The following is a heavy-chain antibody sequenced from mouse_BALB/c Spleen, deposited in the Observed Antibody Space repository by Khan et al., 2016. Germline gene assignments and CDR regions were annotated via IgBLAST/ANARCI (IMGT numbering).Heavy chain of an antibody. V-gene: IGHV3-2*02. Sequence: VQLKESGPGLVKPSQSLSLTCTVAGYSITSDYAWNWIRQFPGNKLEWMGYISYSGSTSYNPSLKSRISITRDTSKNQFFLQLNSVTTEDTALYYCSRKTRGGSSDWGQGTTLTVSS. CDR1: GYSITSDYA. CDR3: SRKTRGGSSD. D-gene: IGHD1-1*01. CDR2: ISYSGST. J-gene: IGHJ2*01.